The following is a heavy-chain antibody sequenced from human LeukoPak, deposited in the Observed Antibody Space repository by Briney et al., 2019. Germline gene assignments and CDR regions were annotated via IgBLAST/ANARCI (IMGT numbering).Heavy chain of an antibody. CDR2: MNPNSGNT. J-gene: IGHJ4*02. CDR3: ARGRRDGYSD. V-gene: IGHV1-8*01. D-gene: IGHD5-24*01. CDR1: GYTFTSYD. Sequence: GASVKVSCKAYGYTFTSYDINWVRQATGQGLEWVGWMNPNSGNTGYAQKFQGRATITRNTSISTAYMELSSLRSEDTAVYYCARGRRDGYSDWGQGTLVTVSS.